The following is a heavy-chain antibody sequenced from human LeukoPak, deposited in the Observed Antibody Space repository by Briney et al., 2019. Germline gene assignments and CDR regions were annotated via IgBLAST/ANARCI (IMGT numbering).Heavy chain of an antibody. J-gene: IGHJ3*01. D-gene: IGHD2-15*01. Sequence: PGGSLRLSCAASGFTFSTYEMNWVRQAPGKGLEWVSLISSDGYSIYYADSVKGRFTISRDNAKNSLYLQMNSLRAEDTAVYYCARDHGLVAEPAFDVWGQGTMVTVPS. CDR3: ARDHGLVAEPAFDV. CDR2: ISSDGYSI. V-gene: IGHV3-48*03. CDR1: GFTFSTYE.